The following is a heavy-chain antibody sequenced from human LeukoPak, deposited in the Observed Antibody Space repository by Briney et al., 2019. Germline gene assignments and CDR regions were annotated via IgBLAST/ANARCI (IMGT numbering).Heavy chain of an antibody. D-gene: IGHD6-19*01. J-gene: IGHJ4*02. CDR3: ASGTGSSGWAYFDY. CDR1: GYTFTYRY. Sequence: SVKVSCKASGYTFTYRYLHWVRRAPGQALEWMGWITPFNGNTNYAQKFQDRVTITRDRSMSTAYMELRSLRSEDTAMYYCASGTGSSGWAYFDYWGQGTLVTVSS. V-gene: IGHV1-45*02. CDR2: ITPFNGNT.